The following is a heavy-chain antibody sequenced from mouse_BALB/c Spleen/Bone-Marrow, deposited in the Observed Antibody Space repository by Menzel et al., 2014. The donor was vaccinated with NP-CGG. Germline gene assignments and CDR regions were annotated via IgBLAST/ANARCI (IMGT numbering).Heavy chain of an antibody. D-gene: IGHD2-14*01. J-gene: IGHJ4*01. CDR3: ARVYYRYDRNAMDY. CDR2: ISSGGSYT. Sequence: DVMLVESGGGSVKPGGSLKLSCAASGFTFSSYAMSWVRQTPEKRLEWVATISSGGSYTYYPDSVKGRFTISRDNAKKILYLQMSSLRSEDTAMYYCARVYYRYDRNAMDYWGQGTSVTVSS. CDR1: GFTFSSYA. V-gene: IGHV5-9-1*01.